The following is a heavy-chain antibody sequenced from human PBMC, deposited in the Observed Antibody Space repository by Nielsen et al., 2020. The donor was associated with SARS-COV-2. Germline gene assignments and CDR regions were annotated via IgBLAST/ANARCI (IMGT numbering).Heavy chain of an antibody. CDR3: ARANYKAFDI. Sequence: GESLKISCAASGFTFSDHYMDWVRQAPGKGLEWVGRTRNKANSYTTEYAASVKGRFTISRDDSKNSLYLQMNSLKTEDTAVYYCARANYKAFDIWGQGTMVTVSS. D-gene: IGHD1-7*01. J-gene: IGHJ3*02. V-gene: IGHV3-72*01. CDR1: GFTFSDHY. CDR2: TRNKANSYTT.